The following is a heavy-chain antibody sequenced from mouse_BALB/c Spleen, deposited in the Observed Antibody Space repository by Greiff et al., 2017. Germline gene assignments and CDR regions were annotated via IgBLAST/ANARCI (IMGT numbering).Heavy chain of an antibody. CDR1: GFTFSNYW. CDR3: TRAGRGWFAY. D-gene: IGHD4-1*01. Sequence: EVKVVESGGGLVQPGGSMKLSCVASGFTFSNYWMNWVRQSPEKGLEWVAEIRLKSNNYATHYAESVKGRFTISRDDSKSSVYLQMSNLRAEDTGIYYCTRAGRGWFAYWGQGTLVTVSA. CDR2: IRLKSNNYAT. J-gene: IGHJ3*01. V-gene: IGHV6-6*02.